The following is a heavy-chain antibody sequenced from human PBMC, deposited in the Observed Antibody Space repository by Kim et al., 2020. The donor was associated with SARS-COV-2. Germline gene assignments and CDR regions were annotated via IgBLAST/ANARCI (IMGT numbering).Heavy chain of an antibody. Sequence: ASVKVSCKTSGYTFTSYDIDWVRQAPGRGLEWMAWMNPNSGSTGFAQKFQGRVTMTKITSTGTAYMELRSLRSEDTATYYCTRGRGNSDYDYDNWGQGTLVTVSS. CDR1: GYTFTSYD. CDR3: TRGRGNSDYDYDN. V-gene: IGHV1-8*01. J-gene: IGHJ4*02. CDR2: MNPNSGST. D-gene: IGHD5-12*01.